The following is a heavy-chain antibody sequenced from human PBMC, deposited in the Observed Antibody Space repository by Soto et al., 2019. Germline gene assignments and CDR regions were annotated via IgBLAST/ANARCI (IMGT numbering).Heavy chain of an antibody. J-gene: IGHJ5*02. CDR2: ISGSGGST. D-gene: IGHD1-20*01. Sequence: EVQLLESGGGLVQPGGSLRLSCAASGFTFSSYAMSWGRQAPGKGLEWVSAISGSGGSTYYADSVKGRCTISRDNSKNTLYLQMNSLRAEDTAVYYCAKDRRYNWNPVPVWFDPWGQGSLVTVSS. CDR1: GFTFSSYA. CDR3: AKDRRYNWNPVPVWFDP. V-gene: IGHV3-23*01.